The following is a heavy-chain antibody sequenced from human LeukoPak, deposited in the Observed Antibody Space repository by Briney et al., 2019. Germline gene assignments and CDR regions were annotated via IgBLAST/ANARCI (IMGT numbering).Heavy chain of an antibody. Sequence: GGSLRLSCAASGFTVSSNYMSWVRQAPGKGLEWVSVIYSGGSTYYADSVKGRFTISRDNSKNTLYLQMNSLRAEDMAVYYCAREGLDDYVWGTFDYWGQGTLVTVSS. J-gene: IGHJ4*02. CDR3: AREGLDDYVWGTFDY. CDR1: GFTVSSNY. V-gene: IGHV3-66*01. CDR2: IYSGGST. D-gene: IGHD3-16*01.